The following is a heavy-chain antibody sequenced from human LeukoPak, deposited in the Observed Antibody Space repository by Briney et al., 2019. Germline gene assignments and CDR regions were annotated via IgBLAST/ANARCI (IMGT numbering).Heavy chain of an antibody. CDR3: TTSLYSGYDWGSDY. J-gene: IGHJ4*02. Sequence: PGGSLRLSCAASGFTFSGSAMHWVRQASGKGLEWVGRIKTKPAGGTTDSAAPVKGRFTISRDDSKNTFYLQMNSLKTEDTAVYYCTTSLYSGYDWGSDYWGQGTLVTVSS. CDR2: IKTKPAGGTT. D-gene: IGHD3-16*01. CDR1: GFTFSGSA. V-gene: IGHV3-15*01.